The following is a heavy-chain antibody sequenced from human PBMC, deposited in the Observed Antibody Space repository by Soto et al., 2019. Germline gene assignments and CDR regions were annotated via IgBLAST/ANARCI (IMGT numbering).Heavy chain of an antibody. CDR1: GGSISSGGYY. Sequence: QVQLQESGPGLVKPSQTLSLTCTVSGGSISSGGYYWSWIRQHPGKGLEWIGYIYYSGSTYYNPSLTSRVTIAVDTSKNHFSLELGSVTAADTAVYDCARDDSGWVSGAFDYWGEGSLVTVSS. D-gene: IGHD6-19*01. V-gene: IGHV4-31*03. CDR3: ARDDSGWVSGAFDY. CDR2: IYYSGST. J-gene: IGHJ4*02.